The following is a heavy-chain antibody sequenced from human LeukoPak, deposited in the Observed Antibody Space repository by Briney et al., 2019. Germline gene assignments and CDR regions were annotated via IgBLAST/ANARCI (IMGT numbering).Heavy chain of an antibody. Sequence: GGSLRLSCAASGFTFSSYAMHWVRQAPGKGLEWVAVISYDGSNKYYADPVKGRFTISRDNSKNTLYLQMNSLRAEDTAVYYCARGSRITIFGVVSFDYWGQGTLVTVSS. CDR3: ARGSRITIFGVVSFDY. CDR1: GFTFSSYA. CDR2: ISYDGSNK. J-gene: IGHJ4*02. D-gene: IGHD3-3*01. V-gene: IGHV3-30-3*01.